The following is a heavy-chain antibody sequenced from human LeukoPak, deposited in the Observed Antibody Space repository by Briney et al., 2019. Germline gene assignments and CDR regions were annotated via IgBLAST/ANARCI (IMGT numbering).Heavy chain of an antibody. Sequence: PGGSLRLSCAASGFNFDVYGMSWVRQAPGKGLEWVAGINWNGVSMAHADSVKGRFTISRDNAKNSLYLQMNSLRAEDTAFYYCARALYYDILTGFHSDAFDIWGQGTMVTVSS. CDR1: GFNFDVYG. D-gene: IGHD3-9*01. CDR2: INWNGVSM. CDR3: ARALYYDILTGFHSDAFDI. V-gene: IGHV3-20*04. J-gene: IGHJ3*02.